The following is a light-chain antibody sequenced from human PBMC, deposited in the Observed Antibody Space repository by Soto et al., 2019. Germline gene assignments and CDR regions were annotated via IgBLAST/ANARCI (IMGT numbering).Light chain of an antibody. CDR2: GAS. J-gene: IGKJ1*01. Sequence: VLTQSPGTLSLSQGAIATLSCRASQSVSNNYLAWYQQKPGQAPRLLIYGASTRATGIPARFSGSGSGTEFALTISRLLSEDFAVYYCQQYNNWPPWTFGQGTKVDI. V-gene: IGKV3-15*01. CDR1: QSVSNN. CDR3: QQYNNWPPWT.